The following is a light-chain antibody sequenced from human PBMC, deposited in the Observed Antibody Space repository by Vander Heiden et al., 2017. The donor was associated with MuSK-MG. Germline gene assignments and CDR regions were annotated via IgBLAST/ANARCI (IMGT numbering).Light chain of an antibody. CDR2: KAS. Sequence: DIQMTQSPSTLSASVGDRVTITCRASQSISSWLAWYQQKPRKAPKLLIYKASSLESGVPSRFSGSGYGTEFTLTISSRQPDDFAPYYCQQYKSYPSHTFGGRTKVEIK. CDR3: QQYKSYPSHT. V-gene: IGKV1-5*03. CDR1: QSISSW. J-gene: IGKJ4*01.